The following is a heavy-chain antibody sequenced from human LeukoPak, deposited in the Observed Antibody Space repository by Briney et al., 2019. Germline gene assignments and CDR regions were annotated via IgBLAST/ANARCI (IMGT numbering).Heavy chain of an antibody. V-gene: IGHV3-23*01. J-gene: IGHJ4*02. CDR2: ISISGGAT. CDR3: AKFSLGGKNPFDS. D-gene: IGHD2-15*01. CDR1: GLTLSSYA. Sequence: PGGSLRLSCAASGLTLSSYAMSWVRQAPGKGLEWVSAISISGGATYYADSVKGRFTISRDNAKNTLSLQMNSLRAEDTAVYYCAKFSLGGKNPFDSWGQGTLVTVSS.